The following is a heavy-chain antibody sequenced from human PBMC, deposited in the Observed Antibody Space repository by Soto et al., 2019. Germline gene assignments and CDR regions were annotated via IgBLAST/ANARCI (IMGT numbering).Heavy chain of an antibody. Sequence: QVQLQESGPGLVKPSQTLSLTCTVSGGSISSGGYYWSWIRQHPGKGLEWIGDIYYSGSTYYNPALKFLFTISLTPSKTPFSLNLSSATAADTAVYYCARRKYSSSCLKNCYFDYWGQGTLVTVSS. D-gene: IGHD6-13*01. CDR3: ARRKYSSSCLKNCYFDY. J-gene: IGHJ4*02. CDR1: GGSISSGGYY. V-gene: IGHV4-31*01. CDR2: IYYSGST.